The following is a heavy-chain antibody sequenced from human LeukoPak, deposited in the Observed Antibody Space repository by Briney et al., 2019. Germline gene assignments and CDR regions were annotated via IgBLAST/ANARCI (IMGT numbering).Heavy chain of an antibody. CDR1: GFTFSIYA. V-gene: IGHV3-23*01. J-gene: IGHJ4*02. CDR3: AKRYYDFPLDY. D-gene: IGHD3-3*01. CDR2: ISANGGET. Sequence: QPGGSLRLSCAASGFTFSIYAMNWVPQAPGKGLEWVSSISANGGETHYADSVKGRFTISRDNSKNTLYLQINNPRVEDTAVYYCAKRYYDFPLDYWGQGTLVTVSS.